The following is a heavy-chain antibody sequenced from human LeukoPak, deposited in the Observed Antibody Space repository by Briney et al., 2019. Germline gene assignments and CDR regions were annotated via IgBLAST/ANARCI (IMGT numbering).Heavy chain of an antibody. CDR3: ARDGGYGAFDI. Sequence: SETLSLTCTVSGGSISRYYWSWIRQPPGKGLEWIGYIYYSGSTNYNPSLKSRVTISVDTSKNQFSLKLSSVTAADTAVYYCARDGGYGAFDIWGQGTMVTVSS. V-gene: IGHV4-59*01. CDR2: IYYSGST. CDR1: GGSISRYY. J-gene: IGHJ3*02. D-gene: IGHD1-26*01.